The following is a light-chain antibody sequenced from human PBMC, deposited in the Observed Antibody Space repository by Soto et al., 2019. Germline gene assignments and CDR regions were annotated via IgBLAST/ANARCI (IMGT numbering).Light chain of an antibody. CDR3: QQYHNWPPWT. V-gene: IGKV3-15*01. Sequence: EIVMTQSPATLSVSPGERATLSCRASQSVSSNLAWYQQKPGQAPRLLIYGASTRATGIPARFSGSGSGTDFTLTISSLEPEDFGVYYCQQYHNWPPWTFGQGTKVDIK. CDR2: GAS. CDR1: QSVSSN. J-gene: IGKJ1*01.